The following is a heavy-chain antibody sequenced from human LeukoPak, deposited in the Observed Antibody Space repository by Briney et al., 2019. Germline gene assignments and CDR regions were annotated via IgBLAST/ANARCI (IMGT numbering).Heavy chain of an antibody. V-gene: IGHV3-33*01. Sequence: GGSLTLSCVASGLTFSRYGMHWIRQPPGKGLEGVAVIWFDGSKRYYADSVKGRFTISRDDSKNTLYLQMNSLRVEDTGIYYCARDPGVTTFYFDYWGQGALVTVSS. CDR3: ARDPGVTTFYFDY. CDR1: GLTFSRYG. CDR2: IWFDGSKR. D-gene: IGHD4-17*01. J-gene: IGHJ4*02.